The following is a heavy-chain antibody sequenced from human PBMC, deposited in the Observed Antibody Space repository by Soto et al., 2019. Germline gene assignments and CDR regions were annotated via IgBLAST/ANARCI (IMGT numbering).Heavy chain of an antibody. Sequence: GGSLRLSCAASGFPFSSTDMTWVRQAPGKGLEWVSTIDGSGGTTYYADSVKGRFTISRDNSINTVFLQMNSLRADDTALYFCAKNSGWFNTWGQVALVTVSS. CDR2: IDGSGGTT. CDR1: GFPFSSTD. D-gene: IGHD3-10*01. J-gene: IGHJ5*02. CDR3: AKNSGWFNT. V-gene: IGHV3-23*01.